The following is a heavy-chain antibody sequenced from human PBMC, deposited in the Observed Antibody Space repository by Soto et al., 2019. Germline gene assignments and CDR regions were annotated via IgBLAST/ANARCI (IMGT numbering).Heavy chain of an antibody. V-gene: IGHV1-3*01. CDR1: GYTFTSYA. Sequence: ASVKVSCKASGYTFTSYAMHWLRQAPGQRLEWMGWINAGNGNTKYAQKFQGRVTMTRDTSTSTAYMELRSLRSDDTAVYYCARNYDFWSGIFDYWGQGTLVTVSS. CDR3: ARNYDFWSGIFDY. J-gene: IGHJ4*02. D-gene: IGHD3-3*01. CDR2: INAGNGNT.